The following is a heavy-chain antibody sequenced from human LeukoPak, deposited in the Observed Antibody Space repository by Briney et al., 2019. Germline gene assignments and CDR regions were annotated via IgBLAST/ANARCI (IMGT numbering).Heavy chain of an antibody. CDR1: GISFSDYS. CDR3: ATAPSMFRGVDNVWGWYLDL. Sequence: PGKSLRLSCAASGISFSDYSMHWVRQAPGKGLECVAVISYDGTDQYYADSVKGRFTISRDTSNNTLYLQMNSLSAEDTAMYYCATAPSMFRGVDNVWGWYLDLWGRGTLLTVSS. J-gene: IGHJ2*01. V-gene: IGHV3-30*04. D-gene: IGHD3-10*01. CDR2: ISYDGTDQ.